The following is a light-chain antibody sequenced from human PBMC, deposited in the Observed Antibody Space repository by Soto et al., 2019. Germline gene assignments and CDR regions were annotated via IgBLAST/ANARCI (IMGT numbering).Light chain of an antibody. CDR3: QQYNSYPYT. J-gene: IGKJ2*01. Sequence: DVQMTQSPSTLSAAVGDRVTITCRASQSISSWLAWYQQKPGKAPKLLIYKASSLESGVPSRFSGSGSGTEFTLTISSLQPDDFATYYCQQYNSYPYTFGQGTKLEIK. CDR2: KAS. CDR1: QSISSW. V-gene: IGKV1-5*03.